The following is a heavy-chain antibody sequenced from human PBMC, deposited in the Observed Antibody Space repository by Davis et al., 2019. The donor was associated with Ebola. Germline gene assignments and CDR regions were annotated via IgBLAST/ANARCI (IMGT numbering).Heavy chain of an antibody. D-gene: IGHD3-10*01. CDR1: RFTFSSYG. J-gene: IGHJ4*02. CDR2: ISYDGSNK. Sequence: PGGSLRLSCAASRFTFSSYGMHWVRQAPGKGLEWVAVISYDGSNKYYADSVKGRFTISRDNSKNTLYLQMNSLRAEDTAVYYCAKDSPDYYGSGSDWGQGTLVTVSS. CDR3: AKDSPDYYGSGSD. V-gene: IGHV3-30*18.